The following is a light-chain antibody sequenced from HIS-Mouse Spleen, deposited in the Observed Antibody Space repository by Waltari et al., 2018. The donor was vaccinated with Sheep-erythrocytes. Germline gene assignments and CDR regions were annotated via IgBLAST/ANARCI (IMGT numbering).Light chain of an antibody. Sequence: SYELTQPPSVSVSPGQTARITCSGDALPKQYAYWYQQKPGQAPVLVIYKDRERPLGFPERFSGSSSGTTVTLTISGVQAEDEADYYCQSADSSGTYVFGTGTKVTVL. CDR1: ALPKQY. V-gene: IGLV3-25*03. CDR3: QSADSSGTYV. CDR2: KDR. J-gene: IGLJ1*01.